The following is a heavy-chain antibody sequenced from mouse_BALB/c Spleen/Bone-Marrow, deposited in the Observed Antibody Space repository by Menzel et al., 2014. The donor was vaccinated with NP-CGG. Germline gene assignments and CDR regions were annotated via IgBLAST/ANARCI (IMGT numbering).Heavy chain of an antibody. J-gene: IGHJ4*01. CDR3: ARHVVEVRRASDY. Sequence: EVNLVESGGGLVKPGGSLKLSCAASGFVFSSYDMSWVRQTPEKRLEWVATISSGGSYTYYPDSVKGRFTISRDNARNTLYLHMSSLRAEDTALYYCARHVVEVRRASDYWGQGTSVTVSS. CDR1: GFVFSSYD. D-gene: IGHD2-14*01. CDR2: ISSGGSYT. V-gene: IGHV5-9*02.